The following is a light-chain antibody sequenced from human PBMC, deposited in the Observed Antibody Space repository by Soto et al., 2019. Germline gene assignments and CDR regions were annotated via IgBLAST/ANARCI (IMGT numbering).Light chain of an antibody. V-gene: IGLV1-40*01. Sequence: QSVLTQPPSVSGAPGQRVTISCTGSSSNIGAGYDVHWYQQLPGTAPKLLIYGNSNRPSGVPDRFSGSKSGTSASLAITGFQAEDEADYYCQSYDSSLSVVVFGGGPKLTVL. CDR2: GNS. CDR1: SSNIGAGYD. CDR3: QSYDSSLSVVV. J-gene: IGLJ2*01.